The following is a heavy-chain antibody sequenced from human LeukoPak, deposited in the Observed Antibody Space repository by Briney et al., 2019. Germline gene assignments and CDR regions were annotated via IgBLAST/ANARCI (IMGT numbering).Heavy chain of an antibody. V-gene: IGHV1-18*01. CDR1: GYTFTSYG. J-gene: IGHJ6*03. CDR3: AREYCSSTSCCPPKSYYYYYYMDV. D-gene: IGHD2-2*01. CDR2: ISAYNGNT. Sequence: GASVKVSCKASGYTFTSYGISWVRQAPGQGLEWMGWISAYNGNTNYAQKLQGRVTMTTDTSTSTAYMELRSLRSDDTAVYYCAREYCSSTSCCPPKSYYYYYYMDVWGKGTTVTVSS.